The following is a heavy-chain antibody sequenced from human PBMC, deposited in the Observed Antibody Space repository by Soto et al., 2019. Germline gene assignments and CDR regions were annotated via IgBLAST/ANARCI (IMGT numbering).Heavy chain of an antibody. Sequence: SYTPSLTRTVSVVAIRSYFWRWIFQPPGKVLECIGSTYYTAATKYSPSPESRATISADPSKKQFSLRLVPVTPADTALYSCARSTNREFGFDYWGQGALLTVSS. CDR2: TYYTAAT. D-gene: IGHD3-10*01. V-gene: IGHV4-59*01. J-gene: IGHJ4*02. CDR1: VVAIRSYF. CDR3: ARSTNREFGFDY.